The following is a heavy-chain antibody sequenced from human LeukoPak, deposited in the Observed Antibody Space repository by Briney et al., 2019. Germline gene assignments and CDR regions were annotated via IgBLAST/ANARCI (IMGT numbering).Heavy chain of an antibody. V-gene: IGHV4-61*02. Sequence: SQTLSLTCTVSGGSISSGSYYRSWIRQPAGKGLEWIGRIYTSGSTNYNPSLKSRVTISVDTSKNQFSLKLSSVTAADTAVYYCARADSSSWYFNWFDPWGQGTLVTVSS. CDR2: IYTSGST. D-gene: IGHD6-13*01. J-gene: IGHJ5*02. CDR3: ARADSSSWYFNWFDP. CDR1: GGSISSGSYY.